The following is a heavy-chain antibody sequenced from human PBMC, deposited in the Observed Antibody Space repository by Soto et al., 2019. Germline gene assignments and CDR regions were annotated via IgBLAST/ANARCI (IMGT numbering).Heavy chain of an antibody. J-gene: IGHJ4*02. V-gene: IGHV4-39*01. CDR1: GDSIDTSSYC. D-gene: IGHD6-6*01. CDR2: VCYRGPT. Sequence: PSETLSLTCTVSGDSIDTSSYCWGWIRQPPGKGLEWIGSVCYRGPTYYNPSLKSRLTISVDTSKRQFSLKLSSVTAADTAVFYCARQGEHSSSYFFDSWGQGTLVTVSS. CDR3: ARQGEHSSSYFFDS.